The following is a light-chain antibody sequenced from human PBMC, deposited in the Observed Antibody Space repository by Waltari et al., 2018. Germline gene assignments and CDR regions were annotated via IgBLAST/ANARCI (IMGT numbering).Light chain of an antibody. J-gene: IGLJ2*01. CDR1: GLPKQY. CDR2: DDN. CDR3: YSKDTDGGSQGK. Sequence: YDLTQPPSVSVSPGQTAAITCSGDGLPKQYTFWYQQKSGQAPVLVMYDDNKRPSGIPGRFSGSSAGTVATLTITGAQVDDEADYECYSKDTDGGSQGKIGGGTKLTVL. V-gene: IGLV3-10*01.